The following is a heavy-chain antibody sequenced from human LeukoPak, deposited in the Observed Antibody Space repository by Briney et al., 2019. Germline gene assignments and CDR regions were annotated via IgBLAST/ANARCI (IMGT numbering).Heavy chain of an antibody. CDR3: APPPDIVVVPAAATDWFDP. CDR2: IYYSGST. Sequence: SETLSLTCTVSGGSISSYYWSWIRQPPGKGLEWIGYIYYSGSTNYNPSLKSRVTISVDTSKNQFSLKLSSVTAADTAVYYCAPPPDIVVVPAAATDWFDPWGQGTLVTVSS. J-gene: IGHJ5*02. CDR1: GGSISSYY. D-gene: IGHD2-2*01. V-gene: IGHV4-59*01.